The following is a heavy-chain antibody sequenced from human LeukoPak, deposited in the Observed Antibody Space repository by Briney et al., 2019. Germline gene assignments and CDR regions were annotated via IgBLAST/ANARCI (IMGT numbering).Heavy chain of an antibody. CDR2: INPSGGST. CDR1: GYTFTGYH. Sequence: ASVKVSCTASGYTFTGYHMHWVRQAPGQGLEWMGIINPSGGSTSYAQNFQGRVTMTRDTSTSTVYMELSSLRSEDTAVYYCARDRRHYDSSGYHLYYFDYWGQGTLVTVSS. V-gene: IGHV1-46*01. J-gene: IGHJ4*02. CDR3: ARDRRHYDSSGYHLYYFDY. D-gene: IGHD3-22*01.